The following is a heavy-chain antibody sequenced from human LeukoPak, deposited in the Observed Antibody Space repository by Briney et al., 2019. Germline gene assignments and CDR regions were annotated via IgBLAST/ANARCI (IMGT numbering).Heavy chain of an antibody. CDR1: GGSFSGYY. V-gene: IGHV4-39*01. CDR2: IYYSGST. J-gene: IGHJ5*02. CDR3: ARHGWELLYNWFDP. Sequence: SETLSLTCAVYGGSFSGYYWGWIRQPPGKGLEWIGSIYYSGSTYYNPSLKSRVTISVDTSKNQFSLKLSSVTAADTAVYYCARHGWELLYNWFDPRGQGTLVTVSS. D-gene: IGHD1-26*01.